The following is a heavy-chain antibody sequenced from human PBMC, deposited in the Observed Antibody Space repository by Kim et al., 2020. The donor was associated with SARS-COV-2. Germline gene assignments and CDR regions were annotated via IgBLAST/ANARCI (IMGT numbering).Heavy chain of an antibody. CDR1: GFTFSSYG. V-gene: IGHV3-30*03. Sequence: GGSLRLSCAASGFTFSSYGMHWVRQAPGKGLEWVAVISYDGSNKYYADSVKGRFTISRDNSKNTLYLQMNSLRAEDTAVYYCAPSSSSGVDYWGQGTLVTDSS. CDR3: APSSSSGVDY. CDR2: ISYDGSNK. J-gene: IGHJ4*02. D-gene: IGHD6-6*01.